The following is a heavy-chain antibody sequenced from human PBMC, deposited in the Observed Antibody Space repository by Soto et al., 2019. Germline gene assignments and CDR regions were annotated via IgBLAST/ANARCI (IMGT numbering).Heavy chain of an antibody. J-gene: IGHJ6*02. CDR3: TRDSDIYSGMDV. CDR2: IRSKAYGGTT. CDR1: GFTFGDYV. D-gene: IGHD3-9*01. V-gene: IGHV3-49*04. Sequence: GGSLRLSCRASGFTFGDYVMNWVRQAPGKGLEWVGFIRSKAYGGTTEYAASVKGRFTVSRDDSKSIAYLQMNSLKTEDTAVYYCTRDSDIYSGMDVWGQGTTVTV.